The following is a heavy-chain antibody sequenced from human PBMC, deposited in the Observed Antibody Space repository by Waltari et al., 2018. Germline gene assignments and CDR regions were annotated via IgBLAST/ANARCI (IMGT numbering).Heavy chain of an antibody. CDR1: GGSFSGYY. J-gene: IGHJ5*02. CDR2: INHSGST. V-gene: IGHV4-34*01. CDR3: ARTLFINWFDP. D-gene: IGHD3-10*02. Sequence: QVQLQQWGAGLLKPSETLSLTCAVYGGSFSGYYWSWIRQPPGKGLEWIGEINHSGSTNYTPYRHSRVTISRHTSKNQFSLKLSSVTAADTAVYYCARTLFINWFDPWGQGTRVTV.